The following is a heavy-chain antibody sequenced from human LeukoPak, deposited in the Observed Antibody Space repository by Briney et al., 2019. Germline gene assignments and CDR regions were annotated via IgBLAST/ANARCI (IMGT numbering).Heavy chain of an antibody. D-gene: IGHD6-13*01. Sequence: SETDSLPRSVSGGSLRWYYWLWIRLPPGKGLEWIGYLSQSVNTNYSPSLKSLVTTVGDTSKYQFFLKLSSVTAADTARYYCARGPGSWYYYWGQGTLDTVSS. CDR1: GGSLRWYY. CDR3: ARGPGSWYYY. J-gene: IGHJ4*02. CDR2: LSQSVNT. V-gene: IGHV4-59*12.